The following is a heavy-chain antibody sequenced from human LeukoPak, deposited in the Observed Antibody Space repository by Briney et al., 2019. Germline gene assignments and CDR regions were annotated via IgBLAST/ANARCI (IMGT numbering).Heavy chain of an antibody. CDR2: ISSSGSTI. V-gene: IGHV3-48*03. CDR3: AGPTSGQSFDI. J-gene: IGHJ3*02. D-gene: IGHD6-19*01. CDR1: GFIFSSYG. Sequence: PGGSLRLSCAASGFIFSSYGMHWVRQAPGKGLEWVSYISSSGSTIYYADSVKGRFTISRDNAKNSLYLQMNSLRVEDTAVYYCAGPTSGQSFDIWGQGTMVTVSS.